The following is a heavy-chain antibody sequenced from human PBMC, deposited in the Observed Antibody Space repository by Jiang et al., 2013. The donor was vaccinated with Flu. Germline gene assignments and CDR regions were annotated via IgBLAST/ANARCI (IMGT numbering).Heavy chain of an antibody. CDR3: ARGYYDYVWGSYRHMDV. D-gene: IGHD3-16*02. V-gene: IGHV4-31*03. J-gene: IGHJ6*02. CDR1: GGSISSGGYY. Sequence: GSGLVKPSQTLSLTCTVSGGSISSGGYYWSWIRQHPGKGLEWIGYIYYSGSTYYNPSLKSRVTISVDTSKNQFSLKLSSVTAADTAVYYCARGYYDYVWGSYRHMDVWGQGTTVTVSS. CDR2: IYYSGST.